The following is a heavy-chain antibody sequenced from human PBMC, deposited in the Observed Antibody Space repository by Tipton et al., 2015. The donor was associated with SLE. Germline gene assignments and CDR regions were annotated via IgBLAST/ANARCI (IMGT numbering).Heavy chain of an antibody. CDR2: ISTYNGN. CDR3: ARSARMNSNSWYIF. CDR1: GYTFSNYG. D-gene: IGHD6-13*01. V-gene: IGHV1-18*01. J-gene: IGHJ4*02. Sequence: QSGAEVKKPGASVKVSCKASGYTFSNYGISWVRQAPGQGLEWVGWISTYNGNSSQKFQGRVTMTTDTSTSTAYMEMRSLRSDDTAVYYCARSARMNSNSWYIFWGQGTLVTVSS.